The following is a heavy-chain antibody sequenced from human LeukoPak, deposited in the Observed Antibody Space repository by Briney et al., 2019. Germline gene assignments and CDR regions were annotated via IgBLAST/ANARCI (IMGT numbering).Heavy chain of an antibody. CDR1: GFTFDDYA. CDR2: ISWDGGST. Sequence: GGSLTLSCAASGFTFDDYAMHWVRQAPGKGLEWVSLISWDGGSTYYADSVKGRFTISRDNSKNSLYLQMNSQRAEDTALYYCASMGDSVDYWGQGTLVTVSS. J-gene: IGHJ4*02. D-gene: IGHD3-16*01. V-gene: IGHV3-43D*03. CDR3: ASMGDSVDY.